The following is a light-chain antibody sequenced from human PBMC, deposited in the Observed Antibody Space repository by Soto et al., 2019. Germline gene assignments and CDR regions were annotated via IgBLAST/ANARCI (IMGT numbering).Light chain of an antibody. J-gene: IGKJ1*01. CDR3: QQSYSNPKT. CDR2: AAS. V-gene: IGKV1-39*01. Sequence: DIQMTQSPSSLSASVGDRVTITCRASRSISSYLNWYQQKPGKAPKLLIYAASSLQSGVPSRFSGSGSGTDFTLTISSLQPEDFATYYCQQSYSNPKTFGHGTKVEIK. CDR1: RSISSY.